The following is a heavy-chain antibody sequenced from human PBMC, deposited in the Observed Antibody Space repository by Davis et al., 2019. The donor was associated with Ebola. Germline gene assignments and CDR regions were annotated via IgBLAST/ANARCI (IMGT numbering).Heavy chain of an antibody. D-gene: IGHD2-15*01. J-gene: IGHJ4*02. Sequence: SVKVSCKASGYTFTSYGISWVRQAPGQGLEWMGWISAYNGNTNYAQKLQGRVTMTTDTSTSTAYMELSSLRSEDTAVYYCARVRGDCSGGSCYFDDWGQGTLVTVSS. CDR3: ARVRGDCSGGSCYFDD. V-gene: IGHV1-18*01. CDR2: ISAYNGNT. CDR1: GYTFTSYG.